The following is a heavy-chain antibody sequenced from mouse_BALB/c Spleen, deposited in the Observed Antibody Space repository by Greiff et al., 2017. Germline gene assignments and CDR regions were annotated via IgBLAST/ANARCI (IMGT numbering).Heavy chain of an antibody. Sequence: EVQLQESGGGLVKPGGSLKLSCAASGFTFSDYYMYWVRQTPEKRLEWVATISDGGSYTYYPDSVKGRFTISRDNAKNNLYLQMSSLKSEDTAMYYCARALYGNYGMDYWGQGTSVTVSS. CDR1: GFTFSDYY. V-gene: IGHV5-4*02. CDR3: ARALYGNYGMDY. D-gene: IGHD2-1*01. J-gene: IGHJ4*01. CDR2: ISDGGSYT.